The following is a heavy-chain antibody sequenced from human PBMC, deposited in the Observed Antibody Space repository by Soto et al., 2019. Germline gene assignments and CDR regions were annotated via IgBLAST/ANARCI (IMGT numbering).Heavy chain of an antibody. V-gene: IGHV1-69*13. CDR3: AGPDYGDDSTTPDSAEYFQH. CDR1: GGTFSSYA. CDR2: IIPIFGTA. D-gene: IGHD4-17*01. Sequence: SVKVSCKASGGTFSSYAISWVRQAPGQGLEWMGGIIPIFGTANYAQKFQGRVTITADESTSTAYMELSSLRSEDTAVYYCAGPDYGDDSTTPDSAEYFQHWGQGTLVTVSS. J-gene: IGHJ1*01.